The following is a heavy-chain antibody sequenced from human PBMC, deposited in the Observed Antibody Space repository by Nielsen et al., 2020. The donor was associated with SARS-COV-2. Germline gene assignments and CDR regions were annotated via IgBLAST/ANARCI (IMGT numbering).Heavy chain of an antibody. Sequence: GGSLRLSCAASKFTFDHYALHWVRQAPGKGLEWVSGLSWNSGNTGYADSVKGRFTISTDTSPNPLYLQMNSLRPEDTAGEYCTKGAQLGDYWGQGTLVTVSS. V-gene: IGHV3-9*01. J-gene: IGHJ4*02. CDR1: KFTFDHYA. CDR2: LSWNSGNT. D-gene: IGHD6-13*01. CDR3: TKGAQLGDY.